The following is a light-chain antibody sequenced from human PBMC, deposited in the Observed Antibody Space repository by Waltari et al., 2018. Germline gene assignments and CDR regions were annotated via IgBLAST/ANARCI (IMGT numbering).Light chain of an antibody. Sequence: QSALTQPPSASGSPGQSVTISCTGTSSDIGGSNYVSWYQQHPGKAPKLMIYEVFKRPSGFPDRFSGSKSGNTASLTVSGLQAEYEADFYCSSYSGTNNPVVFGGGTRLTVL. CDR2: EVF. CDR1: SSDIGGSNY. CDR3: SSYSGTNNPVV. J-gene: IGLJ2*01. V-gene: IGLV2-8*01.